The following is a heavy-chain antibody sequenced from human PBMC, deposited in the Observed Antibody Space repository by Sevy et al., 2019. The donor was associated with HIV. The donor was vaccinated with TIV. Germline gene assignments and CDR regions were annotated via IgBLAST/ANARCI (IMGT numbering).Heavy chain of an antibody. V-gene: IGHV3-9*01. CDR1: GFTFDDYA. CDR3: AKVIKRQWLVRDDAFDI. CDR2: ISWNSGSI. J-gene: IGHJ3*02. Sequence: GGSLRLSCAASGFTFDDYAMHWVRQAPGKGLEWVSGISWNSGSIGYADSVKGRFTISRDNAKNSLYLQMNSLRAEHTALYYCAKVIKRQWLVRDDAFDIWGQGTMVTVSS. D-gene: IGHD6-19*01.